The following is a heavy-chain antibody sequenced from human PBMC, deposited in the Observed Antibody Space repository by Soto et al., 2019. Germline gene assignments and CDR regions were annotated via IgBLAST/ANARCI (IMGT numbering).Heavy chain of an antibody. CDR3: AKGKGVGATPDGANC. D-gene: IGHD1-26*01. V-gene: IGHV3-23*01. Sequence: EVQVLESGGGLVQPGGSLRLSCAASGFTFSSNGMNWVRQAPGKGLEWVSGIRSDGATTYNADSVKSRFTVSRDPSKNTVYLQMNSLRVEDTAIYYCAKGKGVGATPDGANCWGQGTLVTVSS. CDR1: GFTFSSNG. CDR2: IRSDGATT. J-gene: IGHJ4*02.